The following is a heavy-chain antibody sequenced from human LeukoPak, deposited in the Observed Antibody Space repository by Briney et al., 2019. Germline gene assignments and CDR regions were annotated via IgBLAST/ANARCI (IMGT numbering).Heavy chain of an antibody. CDR1: GDTFSSYG. CDR2: IIPIFGTA. CDR3: SCRKEIAVTGASATYLDY. V-gene: IGHV1-69*01. J-gene: IGHJ4*02. D-gene: IGHD6-19*01. Sequence: SVKVSCKASGDTFSSYGISWVRQAPGQGLEWMGGIIPIFGTANYAQKFQGRVTITAEESTNTAYMELNTLRSEDTAEYFCSCRKEIAVTGASATYLDYWGQGTLVTVSS.